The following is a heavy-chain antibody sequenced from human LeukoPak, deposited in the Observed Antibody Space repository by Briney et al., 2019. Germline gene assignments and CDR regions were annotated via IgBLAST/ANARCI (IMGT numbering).Heavy chain of an antibody. D-gene: IGHD6-19*01. V-gene: IGHV1-2*06. CDR3: ARELEQWLVDRSFDY. Sequence: GASVKVSCKASGYTFTGYYMHWVRQAPGQGLEWMGRINPNIGGTNYAQKFQGRVTMTRDTSISTAYKELSRLRSDDTAVYYCARELEQWLVDRSFDYWGQGTLVTVSS. CDR1: GYTFTGYY. J-gene: IGHJ4*02. CDR2: INPNIGGT.